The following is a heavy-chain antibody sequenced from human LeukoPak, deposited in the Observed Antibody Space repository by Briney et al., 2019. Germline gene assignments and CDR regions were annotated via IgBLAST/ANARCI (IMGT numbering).Heavy chain of an antibody. Sequence: GGSLRLSCAASGFTFDDYAMHWVRQAPGKGLEWVSGISWNSGSIGYADSVKGRFTISRDNAKNSLYLQMNSLRAEDTALYYCAKDIGYYGSGKGNWFDPWGQGTLVTVSS. CDR2: ISWNSGSI. CDR1: GFTFDDYA. D-gene: IGHD3-10*01. V-gene: IGHV3-9*01. CDR3: AKDIGYYGSGKGNWFDP. J-gene: IGHJ5*02.